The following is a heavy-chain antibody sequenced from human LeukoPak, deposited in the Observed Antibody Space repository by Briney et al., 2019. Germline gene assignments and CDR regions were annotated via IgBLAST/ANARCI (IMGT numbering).Heavy chain of an antibody. CDR1: GFTFSSYA. V-gene: IGHV3-64*01. CDR3: AGGELYYDFWSGHLGGGYFQH. J-gene: IGHJ1*01. CDR2: ISSNGGST. D-gene: IGHD3-3*01. Sequence: GGSLRLSCAASGFTFSSYAMHWVRQAPGKGLEYVSAISSNGGSTYYANSVKGRFTISRDNSKNTLYLQMGSLRAEDMAVYYCAGGELYYDFWSGHLGGGYFQHWGQGTLVTVSS.